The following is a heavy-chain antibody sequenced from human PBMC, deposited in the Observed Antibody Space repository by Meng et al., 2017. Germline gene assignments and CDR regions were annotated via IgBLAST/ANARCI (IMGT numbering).Heavy chain of an antibody. J-gene: IGHJ3*02. CDR1: GFTFSRYW. CDR3: ARSPHDVDYGDADAFDI. CDR2: INSDGSST. V-gene: IGHV3-74*01. Sequence: GESLKTPCAASGFTFSRYWMHWVRQAPGKGLVWVSRINSDGSSTSYADSVKGRFTIYRDNAKNTLYLQMNSLRAEDTAVYYCARSPHDVDYGDADAFDIWGQGTMVTVSS. D-gene: IGHD4-17*01.